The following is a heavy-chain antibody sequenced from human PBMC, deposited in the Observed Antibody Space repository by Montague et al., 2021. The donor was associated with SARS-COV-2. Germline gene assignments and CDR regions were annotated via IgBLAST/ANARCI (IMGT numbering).Heavy chain of an antibody. D-gene: IGHD2-2*01. CDR1: GGSISSSSYY. CDR2: IYYSGST. V-gene: IGHV4-39*01. Sequence: SETLSLTCTVSGGSISSSSYYWGWTRQPPGKGLEWIGSIYYSGSTYYNPSLKSRVTISVDTSKNQFSLKLSSVTAADTAVYYCARQGDQLLLEYWFEPWGQGTLVTVSS. J-gene: IGHJ5*02. CDR3: ARQGDQLLLEYWFEP.